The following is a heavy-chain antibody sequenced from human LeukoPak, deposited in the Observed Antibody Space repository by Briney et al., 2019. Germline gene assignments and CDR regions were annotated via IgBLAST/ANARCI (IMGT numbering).Heavy chain of an antibody. CDR2: IFYTGSA. CDR1: GVSIDRSYNY. V-gene: IGHV4-39*01. Sequence: SETLSLTCTVSGVSIDRSYNYWGWIRQPPGKGLEWIGSIFYTGSAYYNPSLKSRITMSVDTSRKEFSLKLTSVTAADTAVYYCAKGALYYSSGTYYTQDWFDPWGQGTLVIVSS. CDR3: AKGALYYSSGTYYTQDWFDP. J-gene: IGHJ5*02. D-gene: IGHD3-10*01.